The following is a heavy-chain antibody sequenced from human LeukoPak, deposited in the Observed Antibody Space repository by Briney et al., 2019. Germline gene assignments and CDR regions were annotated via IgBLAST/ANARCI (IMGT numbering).Heavy chain of an antibody. V-gene: IGHV4-39*01. CDR3: AGRGGATIWTGMEF. CDR1: GDSISSGTFY. D-gene: IGHD1-26*01. Sequence: PSGTLSLTCTVSGDSISSGTFYWGWVRQPPGKGLEWIGSIHYSGNTYYNPSLKRPVTISVDTSKNQFSLNLSSVTAADTAVYYCAGRGGATIWTGMEFWGQGILVTVSS. CDR2: IHYSGNT. J-gene: IGHJ4*02.